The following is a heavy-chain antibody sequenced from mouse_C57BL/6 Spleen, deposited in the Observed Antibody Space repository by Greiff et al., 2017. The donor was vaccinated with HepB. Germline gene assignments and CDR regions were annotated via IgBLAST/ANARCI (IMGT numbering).Heavy chain of an antibody. CDR2: IDPSDSYT. V-gene: IGHV1-69*01. CDR3: ARGGAAQATGYFDY. Sequence: QVQLQQPGAELVMPGASVKLSCKASGYTFTSYWMHWVKQRPGQGLEWIGRIDPSDSYTNYNQKFKGKSTLTVDKSSSTAYMQLSSLTSEDSAVYYCARGGAAQATGYFDYWGQGTTLTVSS. CDR1: GYTFTSYW. J-gene: IGHJ2*01. D-gene: IGHD3-2*02.